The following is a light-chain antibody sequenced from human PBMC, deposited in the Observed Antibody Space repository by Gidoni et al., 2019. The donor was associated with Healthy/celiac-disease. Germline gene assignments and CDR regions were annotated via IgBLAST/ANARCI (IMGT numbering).Light chain of an antibody. Sequence: DIHMTQSPSTLSASVGDRVTITCRASQSISSWLAWYQQKPGKAPKLLIYKASSLESGVPSRFSGRGSGTEFTLTIGGLQPDDFATYYCQQYNSYSVTFXQXTKLEIK. J-gene: IGKJ2*01. V-gene: IGKV1-5*03. CDR3: QQYNSYSVT. CDR1: QSISSW. CDR2: KAS.